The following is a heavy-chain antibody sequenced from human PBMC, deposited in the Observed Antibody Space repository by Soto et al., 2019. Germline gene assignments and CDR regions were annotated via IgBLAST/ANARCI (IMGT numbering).Heavy chain of an antibody. CDR1: GFMFSNYF. CDR3: PGGSGWSSDL. V-gene: IGHV3-7*03. J-gene: IGHJ4*02. D-gene: IGHD6-19*01. Sequence: EVQLVESGGGLVQPGGSLTLSCVASGFMFSNYFMTWVRQAPGKGLEWVATIERDGSEKNYADSVKGRFTISRNNAKNSLYLQMNSLRAEDTAVYYCPGGSGWSSDLWGQGPQVAVSS. CDR2: IERDGSEK.